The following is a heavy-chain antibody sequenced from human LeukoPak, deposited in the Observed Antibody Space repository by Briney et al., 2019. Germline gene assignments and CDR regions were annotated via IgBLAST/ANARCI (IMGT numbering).Heavy chain of an antibody. Sequence: GGSLRLSCAASGFILSNYAMHWVRQPAGKGLEWVSPLGTAGDTFYPGSVKGRFTISRDNAKKSLFLQMSSLRAEDTAIYYCARQSTPHGNFDYWGQGTLVTVSS. D-gene: IGHD5-24*01. CDR3: ARQSTPHGNFDY. V-gene: IGHV3-13*01. CDR1: GFILSNYA. CDR2: LGTAGDT. J-gene: IGHJ4*02.